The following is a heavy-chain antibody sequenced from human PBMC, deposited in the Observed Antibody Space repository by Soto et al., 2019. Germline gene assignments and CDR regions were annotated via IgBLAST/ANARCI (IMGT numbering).Heavy chain of an antibody. CDR1: GFTFSNYA. CDR3: AKGGYDSISYRYFDY. J-gene: IGHJ4*02. D-gene: IGHD3-22*01. Sequence: EVQLLESGGGLVQPGGSLRLSCAASGFTFSNYAMPWVRQAPGKGLEWVSTISDSGANTYYVDSVKGRFTISRDNSKNMLYVQMDSLGAEDTAVYYWAKGGYDSISYRYFDYWGQGTLVTVSS. CDR2: ISDSGANT. V-gene: IGHV3-23*01.